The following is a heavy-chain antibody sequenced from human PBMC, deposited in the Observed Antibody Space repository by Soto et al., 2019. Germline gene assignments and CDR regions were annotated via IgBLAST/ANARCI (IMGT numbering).Heavy chain of an antibody. J-gene: IGHJ5*02. V-gene: IGHV1-18*01. CDR3: ARLYYEFWSGLSRGWFDP. Sequence: QVQLVQSGAEVKKPGASVKVSCKASGYTFTSYGISWVRQAPGQGLEWMGWISAYNGNTNYAKKLQGRVTMTTDTPTSTAYMELRSLRSDETAVYYWARLYYEFWSGLSRGWFDPWGQGTLVTVSS. CDR1: GYTFTSYG. CDR2: ISAYNGNT. D-gene: IGHD3-3*01.